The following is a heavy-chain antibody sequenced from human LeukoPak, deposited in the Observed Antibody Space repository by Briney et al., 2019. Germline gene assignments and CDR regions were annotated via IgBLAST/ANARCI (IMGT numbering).Heavy chain of an antibody. D-gene: IGHD4/OR15-4a*01. CDR2: ISGNAGST. V-gene: IGHV3-23*01. Sequence: GGSLRLSCAASGFTFSNVWMSWVRQAPGKGLEWVSSISGNAGSTYYIDSVKGRFTISRDNSKNTLFLQMNSLRAEDTGMYYCAKYGAPGWSGYCDSWGQGTLVTVSS. CDR3: AKYGAPGWSGYCDS. CDR1: GFTFSNVW. J-gene: IGHJ4*02.